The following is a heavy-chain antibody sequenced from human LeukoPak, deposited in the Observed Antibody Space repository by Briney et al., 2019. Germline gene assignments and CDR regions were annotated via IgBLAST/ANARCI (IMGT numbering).Heavy chain of an antibody. Sequence: SETLSLTCTVSGGSISSSSYYWGWIRQPPGKGLEWIGSIYYSGSTYYNPSLKSRVTISVDTSKNQFSLKLSSVTAADTAVYYCARGEYYGSGSYYYDYWGQGTLVTVSS. D-gene: IGHD3-10*01. CDR2: IYYSGST. CDR1: GGSISSSSYY. J-gene: IGHJ4*02. V-gene: IGHV4-39*01. CDR3: ARGEYYGSGSYYYDY.